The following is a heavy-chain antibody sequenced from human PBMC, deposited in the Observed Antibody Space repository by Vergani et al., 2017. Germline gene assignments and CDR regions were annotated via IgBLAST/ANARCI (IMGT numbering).Heavy chain of an antibody. CDR1: GFTFSSYD. CDR3: ARFVTGYDAFDI. J-gene: IGHJ3*02. V-gene: IGHV3-13*01. Sequence: VQLVESGGGVAQPGRSLRLSCAASGFTFSSYDMHWVRQATGEGLEWVSAIGTAGDTYYPGSVKGRFTISRENAKNSLYLQMNSLRAGDTAVYYCARFVTGYDAFDIWGQGTMVTVSS. CDR2: IGTAGDT. D-gene: IGHD7-27*01.